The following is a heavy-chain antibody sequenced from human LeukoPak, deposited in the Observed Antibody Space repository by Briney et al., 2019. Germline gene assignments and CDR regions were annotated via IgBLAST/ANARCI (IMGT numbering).Heavy chain of an antibody. CDR1: GFTFSTYA. J-gene: IGHJ4*02. Sequence: PGGSLRLSCAASGFTFSTYAMHWVRQAPGKGLEWVAVIWYDGSNAYYADSVKGRFTISRDNSKNTLYLQMHSLRAEDTAVYHCAREVDCSSMSCYRGPFDCWGQGTLVTVSS. CDR2: IWYDGSNA. D-gene: IGHD2-2*01. CDR3: AREVDCSSMSCYRGPFDC. V-gene: IGHV3-33*01.